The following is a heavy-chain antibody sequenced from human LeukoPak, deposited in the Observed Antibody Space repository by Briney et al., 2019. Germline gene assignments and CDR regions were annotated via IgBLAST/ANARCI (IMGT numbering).Heavy chain of an antibody. CDR2: MNPNSGNT. CDR3: ARANYGSGSYHPYYYYMDV. CDR1: GYTFTSYD. V-gene: IGHV1-8*01. J-gene: IGHJ6*03. D-gene: IGHD3-10*01. Sequence: ASVKVSCKASGYTFTSYDINWVRQATGQGLEWMGWMNPNSGNTGYAQKFQGRVTMTRNTSISTAYMELTSLGSEDTAVYFCARANYGSGSYHPYYYYMDVWGKGTTVTVSS.